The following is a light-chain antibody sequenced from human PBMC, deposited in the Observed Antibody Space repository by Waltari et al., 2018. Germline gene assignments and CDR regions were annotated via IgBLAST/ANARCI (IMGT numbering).Light chain of an antibody. V-gene: IGKV3-15*01. CDR2: GAS. CDR3: QQYSNWPQT. Sequence: EIVMTQSPATLSVSPGERATLSCRASQSISSNFAWYQQKPGQAPRLLIYGASTRATGIPARFSGSGSGTEFTLTISSMQSEDVAVYHCQQYSNWPQTFGQGTKVEIK. J-gene: IGKJ1*01. CDR1: QSISSN.